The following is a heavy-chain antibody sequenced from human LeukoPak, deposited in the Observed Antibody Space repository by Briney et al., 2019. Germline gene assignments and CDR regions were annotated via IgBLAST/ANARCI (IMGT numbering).Heavy chain of an antibody. Sequence: PGGSLRLSCAASGFTFSSYGMHWVRQAPGKGLEWVAVISYDGCNKYYADSVKGRFTISRDNSKNTLYLQMNSLRAEDTAVYYCAKPASSGWYPGELPGDYWGQGTLVTVSS. V-gene: IGHV3-30*18. CDR3: AKPASSGWYPGELPGDY. D-gene: IGHD6-19*01. CDR1: GFTFSSYG. J-gene: IGHJ4*02. CDR2: ISYDGCNK.